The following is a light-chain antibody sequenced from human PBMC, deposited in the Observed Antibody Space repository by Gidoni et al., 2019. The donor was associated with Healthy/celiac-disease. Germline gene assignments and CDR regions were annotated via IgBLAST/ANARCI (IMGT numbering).Light chain of an antibody. V-gene: IGKV3-20*01. CDR1: QSVSSSY. CDR3: QQYGSSPLFT. Sequence: EIVLPQSPGTLSLSPGERATLSCRASQSVSSSYLAWYQQKPGQAPRLLIYGAASRATRIPDRCSGSGCGTDFTLTISRLEPEDFAVYYCQQYGSSPLFTFGPGTKVDIK. J-gene: IGKJ3*01. CDR2: GAA.